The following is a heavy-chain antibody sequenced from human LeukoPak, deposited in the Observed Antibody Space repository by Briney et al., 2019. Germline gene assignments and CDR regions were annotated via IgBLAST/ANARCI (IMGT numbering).Heavy chain of an antibody. CDR2: ISSSGSTT. CDR3: AKDQHSNYLPKSFDY. Sequence: GGSLRLSCAASGFTFSDYYMSWIRQAPGKGLEWVSYISSSGSTTYYADSVKGRFTISRDNSKNTLYLQMNSLRAEDTAVYYCAKDQHSNYLPKSFDYWGQGTLVTVSS. J-gene: IGHJ4*01. V-gene: IGHV3-11*01. CDR1: GFTFSDYY. D-gene: IGHD4-11*01.